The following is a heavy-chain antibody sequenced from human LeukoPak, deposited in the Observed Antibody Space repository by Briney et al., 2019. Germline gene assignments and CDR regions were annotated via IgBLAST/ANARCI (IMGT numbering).Heavy chain of an antibody. V-gene: IGHV4-38-2*01. CDR2: IYHSGST. Sequence: SETLSLTCAVSGYSTSSGYYWGWIRQPPGKGLEWIGSIYHSGSTYYNPSLKSRVTISVDTSKNQFSLKLSSVTAADTAVYYCASRGVSSSDYYDSSGYYLDRLFDYWGQGTLVTVSS. CDR1: GYSTSSGYY. D-gene: IGHD3-22*01. J-gene: IGHJ4*02. CDR3: ASRGVSSSDYYDSSGYYLDRLFDY.